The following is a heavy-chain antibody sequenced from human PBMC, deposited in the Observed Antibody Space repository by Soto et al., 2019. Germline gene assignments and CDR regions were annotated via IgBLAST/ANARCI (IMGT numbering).Heavy chain of an antibody. V-gene: IGHV3-7*01. D-gene: IGHD6-19*01. CDR2: IRQDGKEN. J-gene: IGHJ4*02. CDR3: ARDHIDGWKFDY. Sequence: GGSLRLSCAASGFTFSNYGMSWVRKAPGKGLEGVANIRQDGKENYYVDSVKGRFTTSRDNTKNSFYLQMNSLRAEDTAVYYCARDHIDGWKFDYWGRGTLVTVSS. CDR1: GFTFSNYG.